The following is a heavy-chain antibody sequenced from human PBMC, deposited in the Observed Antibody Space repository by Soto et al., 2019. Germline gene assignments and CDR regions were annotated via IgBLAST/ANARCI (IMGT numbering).Heavy chain of an antibody. Sequence: SGPTLVNPTQTLTLTCTFSGFSLSTTGLCVSWVRQPPGKALEWLALIDWEDDKYYSASLKTRLTISKDTSKNQVLLTMTNVHPVDTATYYCVSMYAPWLPPQYYFDYWGQGTLVTVSS. CDR2: IDWEDDK. V-gene: IGHV2-70*20. J-gene: IGHJ4*02. D-gene: IGHD2-8*01. CDR3: VSMYAPWLPPQYYFDY. CDR1: GFSLSTTGLC.